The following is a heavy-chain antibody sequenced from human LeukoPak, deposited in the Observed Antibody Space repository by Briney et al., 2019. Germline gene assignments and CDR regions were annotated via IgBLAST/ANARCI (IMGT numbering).Heavy chain of an antibody. V-gene: IGHV3-53*01. Sequence: GGSLRLSCAASGFTVSSNYISWVRQAPEKGLEWVSLIYSGGSTYYADSVKGRFSISRDNSKNTLFLQMNSLRAEDTAVYYCATDAHWGQGTLVTVSS. CDR1: GFTVSSNY. J-gene: IGHJ4*02. CDR2: IYSGGST. CDR3: ATDAH.